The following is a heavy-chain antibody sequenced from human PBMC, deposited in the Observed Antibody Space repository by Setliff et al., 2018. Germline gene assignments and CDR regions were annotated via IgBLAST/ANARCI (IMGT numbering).Heavy chain of an antibody. CDR1: GGPINSDRYY. CDR3: VGTARVPDC. V-gene: IGHV4-39*01. CDR2: MYSSGST. J-gene: IGHJ4*02. Sequence: SETLSLTCTVSGGPINSDRYYWGWIRQPPGKGLEWIGSMYSSGSTYYNPSLKSRVTISVDTSQNQFSLKLSSVTAADTAAYYCVGTARVPDCSGQGILVTVSS.